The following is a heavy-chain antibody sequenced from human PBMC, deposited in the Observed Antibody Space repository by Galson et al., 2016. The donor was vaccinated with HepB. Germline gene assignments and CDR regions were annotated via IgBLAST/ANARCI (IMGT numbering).Heavy chain of an antibody. CDR2: MNAHTGDS. D-gene: IGHD3-10*01. CDR1: GYTLTDYD. V-gene: IGHV1-8*01. Sequence: SVKVSCKASGYTLTDYDINWVRQATGQGLEWMGWMNAHTGDSDYAQKFQGRVTMYRNMSVSTVYLDLYSLRPEDTAVYYCARGVVGGRGHYYAMDVWGQGTTVIVSS. J-gene: IGHJ6*02. CDR3: ARGVVGGRGHYYAMDV.